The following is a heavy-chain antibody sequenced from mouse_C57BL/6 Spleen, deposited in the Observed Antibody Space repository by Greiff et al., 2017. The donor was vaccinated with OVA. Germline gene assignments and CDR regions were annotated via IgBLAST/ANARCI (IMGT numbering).Heavy chain of an antibody. D-gene: IGHD4-1*01. V-gene: IGHV3-6*01. J-gene: IGHJ4*01. CDR1: GYSITSGYY. CDR3: ARDWADYYAMDY. CDR2: ISYDGSN. Sequence: EVKLVESGPGLVKPSQSLSLTCSVTGYSITSGYYWNWIRQFPGNKLEWMGYISYDGSNNYNPSLKNRISITRDTSKNQFFLKLNSVTTEDTATYYCARDWADYYAMDYWGQGTSVTVSS.